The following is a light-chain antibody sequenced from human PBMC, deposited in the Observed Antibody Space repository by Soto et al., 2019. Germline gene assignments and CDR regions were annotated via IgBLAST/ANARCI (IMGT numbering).Light chain of an antibody. Sequence: QSVLTQPPSASGTPGQRVTISCSGSNSNIGDKAVTWYQQIPGTAPKVVIHSDDQRPSGVPDRFCGSKSGNSASLAISAVQSEDEADYFCASWDDSLTLVFGGGTKLTVL. V-gene: IGLV1-44*01. CDR2: SDD. CDR3: ASWDDSLTLV. CDR1: NSNIGDKA. J-gene: IGLJ2*01.